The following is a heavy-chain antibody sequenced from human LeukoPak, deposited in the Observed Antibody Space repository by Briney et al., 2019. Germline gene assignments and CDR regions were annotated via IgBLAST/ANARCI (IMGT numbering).Heavy chain of an antibody. J-gene: IGHJ4*02. Sequence: PSETLSLTCTVSGGSISSYYWSWIRQPPGKGLEWIGYIYYSGSTNYNPSLKSRVTISVDTSKNQFSLKLSSVTAADTAVYYCARLYLPATRFDYWGQGTLVTVSS. CDR3: ARLYLPATRFDY. CDR2: IYYSGST. V-gene: IGHV4-59*01. D-gene: IGHD5-24*01. CDR1: GGSISSYY.